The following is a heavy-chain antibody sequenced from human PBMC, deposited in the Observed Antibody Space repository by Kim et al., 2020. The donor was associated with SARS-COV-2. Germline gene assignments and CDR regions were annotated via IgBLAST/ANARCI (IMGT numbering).Heavy chain of an antibody. CDR2: ISYDGSNQ. CDR1: GFTFTHYG. J-gene: IGHJ6*01. CDR3: AKSGTTMVRFFYYHGM. Sequence: GGSLRLSCAASGFTFTHYGMHWVRRAPGKGLEGVAIISYDGSNQYYAGSLKGRFTISRDNSKNTLYLQMNSLRPEDTAGYYGAKSGTTMVRFFYYHGM. V-gene: IGHV3-30*18. D-gene: IGHD3-10*01.